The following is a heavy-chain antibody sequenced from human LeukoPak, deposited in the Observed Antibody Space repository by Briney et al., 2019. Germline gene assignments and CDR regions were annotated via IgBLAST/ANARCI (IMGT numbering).Heavy chain of an antibody. D-gene: IGHD3-10*01. CDR1: GLTFSSYG. CDR2: ISYDGSNR. CDR3: AKDFSMVRGVISDNSDY. J-gene: IGHJ4*02. V-gene: IGHV3-30*18. Sequence: GRSLRLSCAASGLTFSSYGMHWVRQAPGKGLEGVAVISYDGSNRYYADSVKGRFTISRDNSKNTLYLQMNSLRAEDTAVYYCAKDFSMVRGVISDNSDYWGQGTLVTVSS.